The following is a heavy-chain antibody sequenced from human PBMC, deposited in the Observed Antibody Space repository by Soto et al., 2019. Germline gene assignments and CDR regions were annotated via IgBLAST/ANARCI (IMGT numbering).Heavy chain of an antibody. V-gene: IGHV3-23*01. Sequence: EVQLLESGGDLVQPGGSLRLSCAASGFNVGAFAVNWVRQAPGKGLEWVSGISVSDAFIYYADSVRGRFSISRDASENILYLQMNSLRVDDTALYYCTSENVAGRTGLDYWGPGTLVTVSS. CDR1: GFNVGAFA. CDR3: TSENVAGRTGLDY. CDR2: ISVSDAFI. J-gene: IGHJ4*02. D-gene: IGHD1-1*01.